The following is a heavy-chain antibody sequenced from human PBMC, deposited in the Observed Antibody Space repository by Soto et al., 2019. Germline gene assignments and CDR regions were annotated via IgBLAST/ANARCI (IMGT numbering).Heavy chain of an antibody. J-gene: IGHJ4*02. V-gene: IGHV3-30-3*01. CDR2: ISYDGSNK. Sequence: GGSLRLSCAASGFTFSSYAMHWVRQAPGKGLEWVAVISYDGSNKYYADSVKGRFTISRDNSKNTLYLQMNSLRAEDTAVYYCAKVRGSVTTREYFDYWGQGTLVTVSS. CDR1: GFTFSSYA. D-gene: IGHD4-17*01. CDR3: AKVRGSVTTREYFDY.